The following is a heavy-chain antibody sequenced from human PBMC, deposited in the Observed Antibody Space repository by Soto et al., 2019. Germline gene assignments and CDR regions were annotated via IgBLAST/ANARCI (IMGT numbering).Heavy chain of an antibody. CDR1: GYTFTSYA. V-gene: IGHV1-3*01. D-gene: IGHD6-19*01. CDR3: ARRPPWGGWYREQKYYYYYGMDV. CDR2: INAGNGNT. J-gene: IGHJ6*02. Sequence: ASVKVSCKASGYTFTSYAMHWVRQAPGQRLEWIGWINAGNGNTKYSQKFQGRVTITRDTSASTAYMELSSLRSEDTAVYYCARRPPWGGWYREQKYYYYYGMDVWGQGTTVTVSS.